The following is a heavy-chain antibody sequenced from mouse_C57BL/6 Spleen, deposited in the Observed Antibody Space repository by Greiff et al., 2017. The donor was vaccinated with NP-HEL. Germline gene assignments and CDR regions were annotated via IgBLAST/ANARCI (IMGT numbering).Heavy chain of an antibody. CDR2: IYPGDGDT. CDR1: GYAFSSYW. V-gene: IGHV1-80*01. Sequence: VQLQESGAELVKPGASVKISCKASGYAFSSYWMNWVKQRPGKGLEWIGQIYPGDGDTNYNGKFTGKATLTADKSSSTAYMQLSSLTSEDSAVYFCARRGGGSWFAYWGQGTLVTVSA. J-gene: IGHJ3*01. CDR3: ARRGGGSWFAY.